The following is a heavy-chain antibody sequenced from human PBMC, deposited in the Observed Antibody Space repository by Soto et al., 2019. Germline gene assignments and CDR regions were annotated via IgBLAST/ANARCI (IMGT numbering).Heavy chain of an antibody. V-gene: IGHV1-46*01. CDR1: GYTFSNYY. CDR2: INPSGDST. D-gene: IGHD2-2*01. CDR3: ARWGCSSTSCYPYYYYGMDV. Sequence: ASVKVSCKGAGYTFSNYYMHWVRQAPGQGLEWMGIINPSGDSTSYAQEFQGRVTMTRETSTSTLYMELSSLRSEDTAVYYCARWGCSSTSCYPYYYYGMDVWGQGTTVTVSS. J-gene: IGHJ6*02.